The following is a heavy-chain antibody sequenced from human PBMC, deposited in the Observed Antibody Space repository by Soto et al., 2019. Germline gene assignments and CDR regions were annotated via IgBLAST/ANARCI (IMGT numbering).Heavy chain of an antibody. CDR2: IYYRGST. D-gene: IGHD2-2*01. Sequence: SETLSLTCTVSSAPVSSSTYTWGWIRQPPGKGLEWIGSIYYRGSTYYNPSLNSRVTVSVDTSKNQFSLKVTSVTAADTAVYYCARLHGFFCRRSCHGQYLMAFWAQGSS. V-gene: IGHV4-39*01. CDR1: SAPVSSSTYT. CDR3: ARLHGFFCRRSCHGQYLMAF. J-gene: IGHJ6*02.